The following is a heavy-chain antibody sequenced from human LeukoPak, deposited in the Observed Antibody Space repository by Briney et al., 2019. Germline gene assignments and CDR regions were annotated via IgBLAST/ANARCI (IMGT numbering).Heavy chain of an antibody. J-gene: IGHJ3*02. D-gene: IGHD3-22*01. CDR1: GGSFSGYY. CDR2: INHSGST. V-gene: IGHV4-34*01. CDR3: ARVSQYYYDSSGYAEDAFDI. Sequence: SETLSLTCAVYGGSFSGYYWSWIRQPPGKGLEWIGEINHSGSTNYNPSLKSRVTISVDTSKNQFSLKLSSVTAADTAVYYCARVSQYYYDSSGYAEDAFDIWGQGTMVTVSS.